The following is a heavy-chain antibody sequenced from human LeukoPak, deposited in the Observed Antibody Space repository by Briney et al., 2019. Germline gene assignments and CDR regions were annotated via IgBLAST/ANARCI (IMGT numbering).Heavy chain of an antibody. CDR3: ARTPTYYYYMDV. Sequence: GGSLRLSCAASGFTFSSYAMSWVRQAPGKGLEWVSAISGSGGSTYYADSVKGRFTISRDNSKNSLYLQMNSLRAEDTALYYCARTPTYYYYMDVWGKGTTVTVSS. CDR2: ISGSGGST. V-gene: IGHV3-23*01. J-gene: IGHJ6*03. CDR1: GFTFSSYA.